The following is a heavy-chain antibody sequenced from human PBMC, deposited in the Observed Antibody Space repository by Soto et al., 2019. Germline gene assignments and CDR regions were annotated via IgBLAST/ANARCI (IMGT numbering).Heavy chain of an antibody. CDR1: GGAINNRDYY. Sequence: PSETLSLTCSVSGGAINNRDYYWSWIRQHPGKGLEWIGYIYYSGSTNYNPSLKSRVTISVDTSKNQFSLKLSSVTAADTAVYYCAREYSSSFYWFDPWGQGTLVTVSS. CDR3: AREYSSSFYWFDP. V-gene: IGHV4-61*08. CDR2: IYYSGST. J-gene: IGHJ5*02. D-gene: IGHD6-13*01.